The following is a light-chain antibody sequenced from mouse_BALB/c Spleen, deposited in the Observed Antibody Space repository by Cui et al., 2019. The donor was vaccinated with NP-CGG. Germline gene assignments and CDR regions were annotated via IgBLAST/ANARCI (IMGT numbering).Light chain of an antibody. CDR2: GTN. Sequence: QAVVPQESAPTTSPGETVTFTCRSSTGAVTTSNYANWVQEKPDHLFTGLIGGTNNRPPGVPARFSGSLIGDKAALTITGAQTDDEAIYFCALWYSNHWVFGGGTKLTVL. J-gene: IGLJ1*01. CDR3: ALWYSNHWV. V-gene: IGLV1*01. CDR1: TGAVTTSNY.